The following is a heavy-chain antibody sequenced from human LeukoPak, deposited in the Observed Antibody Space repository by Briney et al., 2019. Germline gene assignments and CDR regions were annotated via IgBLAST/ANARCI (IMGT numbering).Heavy chain of an antibody. J-gene: IGHJ4*02. CDR1: GYTFTSYG. CDR3: ARVDGLTMIVVVVPRPLDY. D-gene: IGHD3-22*01. CDR2: ISAYNGNT. V-gene: IGHV1-18*01. Sequence: GASVKVSCKASGYTFTSYGISWVRQAPGQGLEWMGWISAYNGNTNYAQKLQGRVTMTTDTSTSTAYMELRSLRSDDTAVYYCARVDGLTMIVVVVPRPLDYWGQGTLVTVSS.